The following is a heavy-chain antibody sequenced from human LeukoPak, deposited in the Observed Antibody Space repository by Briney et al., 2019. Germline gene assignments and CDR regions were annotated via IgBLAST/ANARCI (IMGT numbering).Heavy chain of an antibody. CDR1: GGSFSGYY. CDR2: INHSGST. D-gene: IGHD3-3*02. V-gene: IGHV4-34*01. J-gene: IGHJ5*02. CDR3: ARHFRSTYWFDP. Sequence: SETLSLTCAVYGGSFSGYYWSWIRQPPGKGLEWIGEINHSGSTNYNPSLKSRVTISVDTSKNQFSLKLSSVTAADTAVYYCARHFRSTYWFDPWGQGTLVTVSS.